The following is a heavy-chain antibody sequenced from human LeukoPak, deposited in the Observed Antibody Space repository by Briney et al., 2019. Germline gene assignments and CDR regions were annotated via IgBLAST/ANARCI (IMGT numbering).Heavy chain of an antibody. CDR1: GFTVSGNY. CDR2: IYAGGST. CDR3: AKSTVTNDY. J-gene: IGHJ4*02. D-gene: IGHD4-17*01. V-gene: IGHV3-53*01. Sequence: GGSLRLSCAASGFTVSGNYMTWVRQAPGRGLERVSLIYAGGSTYYPDSVKGRFTISRDNSKNTLYLQMNSLRAEDTAVYYCAKSTVTNDYWGQGTLVTVSS.